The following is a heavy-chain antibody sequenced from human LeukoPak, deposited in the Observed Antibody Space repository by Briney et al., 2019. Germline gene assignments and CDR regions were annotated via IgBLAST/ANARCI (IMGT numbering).Heavy chain of an antibody. CDR2: INHSGST. CDR1: GGSISSGGYY. D-gene: IGHD3-3*01. J-gene: IGHJ4*02. Sequence: KPSQTLSLTCTVSGGSISSGGYYWSWIRQPPGKGLEWIGEINHSGSTNYNPSLKSRVTISVDTSKNQFSLKLSSVTAADTAVYYCARTNYDFWSGYYFLFDYWGQGTLVTVSS. CDR3: ARTNYDFWSGYYFLFDY. V-gene: IGHV4-30-2*02.